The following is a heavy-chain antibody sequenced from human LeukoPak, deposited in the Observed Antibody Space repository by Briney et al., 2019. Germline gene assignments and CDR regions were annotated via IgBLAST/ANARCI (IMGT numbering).Heavy chain of an antibody. CDR2: INPNSGGT. D-gene: IGHD3-3*02. CDR1: GYTFTGYY. V-gene: IGHV1-2*02. CDR3: ARDGPIRGWFDP. J-gene: IGHJ5*02. Sequence: ASVKVSCKACGYTFTGYYMHWVRQAPGQGLEWMGWINPNSGGTNYAQKFQGRVTMTRDTSISTAYMELSRLRSDDTAVYYCARDGPIRGWFDPWGQGTLVTVSS.